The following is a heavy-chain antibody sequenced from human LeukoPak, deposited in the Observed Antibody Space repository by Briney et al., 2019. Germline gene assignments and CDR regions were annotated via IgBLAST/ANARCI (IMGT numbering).Heavy chain of an antibody. J-gene: IGHJ6*03. CDR1: GYTFTSYG. D-gene: IGHD3-9*01. CDR2: ISVCNGNT. V-gene: IGHV1-18*01. Sequence: GASVKVSCKASGYTFTSYGISWVRQAPGQGLEWMGWISVCNGNTNYAQKLQGRVTMTTDTSTSTTYMELRSLRSDDTAVYYCARSPTTDILTGYSLYYYMDVWGKGTTVTVSS. CDR3: ARSPTTDILTGYSLYYYMDV.